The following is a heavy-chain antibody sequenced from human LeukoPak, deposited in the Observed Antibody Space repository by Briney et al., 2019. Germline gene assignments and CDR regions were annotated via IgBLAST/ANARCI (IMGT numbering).Heavy chain of an antibody. D-gene: IGHD2-2*01. Sequence: PSETLSLTCTVSGGSISSGGYYWSWIRQPPGKGLEWIGYIYYSGSTYYNPSLKSRVTISVDTSKNQFSLKLSSVTTADTAVYYCARVVVGTLEYWGQGTLVTVSS. CDR3: ARVVVGTLEY. V-gene: IGHV4-30-4*01. J-gene: IGHJ4*02. CDR1: GGSISSGGYY. CDR2: IYYSGST.